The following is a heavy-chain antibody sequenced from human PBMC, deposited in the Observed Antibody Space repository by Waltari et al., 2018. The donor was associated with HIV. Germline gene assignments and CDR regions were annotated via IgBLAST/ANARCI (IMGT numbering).Heavy chain of an antibody. CDR1: GFTSGSYT. Sequence: EVQLVESGGGLVKRGGSLRLSCEASGFTSGSYTTNWVRQAPGKGLDWVSSISSSSSYIFYADSVKGRFSISRDNAKNSLYLQMNSLRAEDTAVYYCARVYGSGSIDYWGQGTLVTVSS. D-gene: IGHD6-19*01. J-gene: IGHJ4*02. CDR3: ARVYGSGSIDY. CDR2: ISSSSSYI. V-gene: IGHV3-21*01.